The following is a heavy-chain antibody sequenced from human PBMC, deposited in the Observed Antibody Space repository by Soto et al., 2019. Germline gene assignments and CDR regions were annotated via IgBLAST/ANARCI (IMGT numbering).Heavy chain of an antibody. J-gene: IGHJ4*02. D-gene: IGHD6-19*01. V-gene: IGHV4-59*01. CDR3: ARGYIAVVGTGFDX. CDR2: IYYSGST. CDR1: GGSISSYY. Sequence: AETLSLPCTVSGGSISSYYWSWIRQPPGKGLEWISYIYYSGSTNYKPSLKSRVTISVDTSKKQFSLKLSSVTAAETAVYYCARGYIAVVGTGFDXWGQATLVTVSX.